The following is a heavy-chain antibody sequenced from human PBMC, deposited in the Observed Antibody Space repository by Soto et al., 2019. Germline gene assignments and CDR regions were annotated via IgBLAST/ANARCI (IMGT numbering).Heavy chain of an antibody. CDR1: GYTFTSYG. CDR3: ARVTYYDSSGYHLFDY. Sequence: ASVKVSCKASGYTFTSYGISWVRQAPGQGLEWMGWISAYNGNTNYAQKLQGRVTMTTDTSTSTAYMELRSLRSDDTAVYYCARVTYYDSSGYHLFDYWGQGXLVTVSS. V-gene: IGHV1-18*01. J-gene: IGHJ4*02. CDR2: ISAYNGNT. D-gene: IGHD3-22*01.